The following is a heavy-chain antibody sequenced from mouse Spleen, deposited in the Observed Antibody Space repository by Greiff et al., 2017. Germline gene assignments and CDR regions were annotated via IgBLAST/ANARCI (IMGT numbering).Heavy chain of an antibody. V-gene: IGHV3-1*01. CDR3: ARDGDYYGSSYVWFAY. Sequence: EVQLQQSGPGMVKPSQSLSLTCTVTGYSITSGYDWHWIRHFPGNKLEWMGYISYSGSTNYNPSLKSRISITHDTSKNHFFLKLNSVTTEDTATYYCARDGDYYGSSYVWFAYWGQGTLVTVSA. J-gene: IGHJ3*01. D-gene: IGHD1-1*01. CDR2: ISYSGST. CDR1: GYSITSGYD.